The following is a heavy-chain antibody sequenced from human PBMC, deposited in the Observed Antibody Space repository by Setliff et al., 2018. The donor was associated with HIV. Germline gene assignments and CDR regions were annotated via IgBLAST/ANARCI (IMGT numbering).Heavy chain of an antibody. CDR2: INPSGGST. J-gene: IGHJ6*03. V-gene: IGHV1-46*01. Sequence: ASVQVSCKASGYTFTSYYMHWVRQAPGQGLEWMGIINPSGGSTSYAQKFQGRVTMTRDTSTSTVYMELSSLRSEDTAVYYCARAGVGGYSGYDRDYYYYMDVWGQGTMVTVSS. D-gene: IGHD5-12*01. CDR1: GYTFTSYY. CDR3: ARAGVGGYSGYDRDYYYYMDV.